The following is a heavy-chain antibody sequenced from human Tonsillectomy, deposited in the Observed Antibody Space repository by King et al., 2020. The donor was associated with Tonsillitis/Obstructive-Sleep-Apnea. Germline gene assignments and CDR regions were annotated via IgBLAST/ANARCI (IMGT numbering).Heavy chain of an antibody. CDR3: AREPPLTTYYYGAVTNDGFDV. D-gene: IGHD3-10*01. Sequence: VQLVESGGGLVQPGGSLRLSCAASGFTFSTYWMSWVRQAPGKGLEWVANIKHDGSEKYYVDSVKGRFTISRDNDKNSLDLQMNSLRVEDTPVYYCAREPPLTTYYYGAVTNDGFDVWGQGTMVTVSS. CDR2: IKHDGSEK. CDR1: GFTFSTYW. J-gene: IGHJ3*01. V-gene: IGHV3-7*01.